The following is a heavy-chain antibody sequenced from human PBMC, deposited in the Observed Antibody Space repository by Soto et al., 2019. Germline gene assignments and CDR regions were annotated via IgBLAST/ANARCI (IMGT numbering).Heavy chain of an antibody. J-gene: IGHJ4*02. Sequence: EVQLVESGGGLVQPGGSLRLSCAASGFTFSSYWMHWVRQAPGKGLVWVSRINSDGSSTSYADSVKGRFTISRYNAKNTLYLQMNRLRAEATAVYYCVRTSLVVAAATREDYWGQGTLVTVSS. CDR1: GFTFSSYW. CDR2: INSDGSST. D-gene: IGHD2-15*01. CDR3: VRTSLVVAAATREDY. V-gene: IGHV3-74*01.